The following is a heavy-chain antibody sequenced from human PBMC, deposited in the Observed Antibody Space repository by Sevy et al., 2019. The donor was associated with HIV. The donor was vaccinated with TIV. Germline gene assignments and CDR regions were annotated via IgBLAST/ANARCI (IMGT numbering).Heavy chain of an antibody. D-gene: IGHD3-16*01. Sequence: GGSLRLSCVASGFSLNNFWMAWVRQAPGKGLEWFANIKPDGSESNHVGSVKGRFTISRDNAKNSLYLQMNSLTAEDTAVYYCARDVGGGYFDYWGQGPLVTVSS. CDR1: GFSLNNFW. CDR3: ARDVGGGYFDY. CDR2: IKPDGSES. V-gene: IGHV3-7*03. J-gene: IGHJ4*01.